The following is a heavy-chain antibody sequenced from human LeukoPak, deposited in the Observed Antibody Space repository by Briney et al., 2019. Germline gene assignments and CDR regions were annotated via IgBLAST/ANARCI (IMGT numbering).Heavy chain of an antibody. CDR1: GFTFSSYS. CDR2: ISSSSSYI. J-gene: IGHJ4*02. Sequence: GGSLRLSCAASGFTFSSYSMNWVRQAPGKGLEWVSSISSSSSYIYYADSVKGRFTISRDNAKNSLYLQMNSLRAEDTAVYYCARGTSRDGYNYFPYYFDYWGQGTLVTVSS. CDR3: ARGTSRDGYNYFPYYFDY. V-gene: IGHV3-21*01. D-gene: IGHD5-24*01.